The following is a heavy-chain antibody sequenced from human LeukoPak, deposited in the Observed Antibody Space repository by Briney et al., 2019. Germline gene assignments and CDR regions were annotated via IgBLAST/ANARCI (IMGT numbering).Heavy chain of an antibody. D-gene: IGHD2/OR15-2a*01. Sequence: SETLSLTCTVSGGSISNYYWSWIRQPPGKGLEWIGYIYYSGSTKYNPSLKSRVTISVDTSKNQFSLKLSSVTAADTAVYYCARDPIRGLLYDYWGQGTLVTVSS. CDR2: IYYSGST. CDR1: GGSISNYY. J-gene: IGHJ4*02. V-gene: IGHV4-59*12. CDR3: ARDPIRGLLYDY.